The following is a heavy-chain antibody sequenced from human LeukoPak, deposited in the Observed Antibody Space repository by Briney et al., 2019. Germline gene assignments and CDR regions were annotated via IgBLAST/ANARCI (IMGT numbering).Heavy chain of an antibody. CDR1: GGSTSSYY. J-gene: IGHJ3*02. V-gene: IGHV4-59*08. CDR2: IYYSGSS. CDR3: ARSKSYGDPYAFDI. D-gene: IGHD4-17*01. Sequence: PSETLSLTCTVSGGSTSSYYWSWIRQPPGKGLEWIGYIYYSGSSNYNPSLKSRVTISVDTSKNQFSLKLSSVTVADTAVYYCARSKSYGDPYAFDIWGQGTMVTVSS.